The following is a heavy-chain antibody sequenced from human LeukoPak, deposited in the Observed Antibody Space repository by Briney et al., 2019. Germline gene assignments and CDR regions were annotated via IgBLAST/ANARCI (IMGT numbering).Heavy chain of an antibody. D-gene: IGHD1-26*01. Sequence: GGSLRLSCAASGFTFSTYGMHWVRQAPGKGLEWVAYLRYDGSNQYYADSVKGRFTISRDNSKNTLYLQMNSLRAEDTALYYCARSPHWEGAFDIWGQGTMVTVSS. CDR1: GFTFSTYG. J-gene: IGHJ3*02. CDR3: ARSPHWEGAFDI. CDR2: LRYDGSNQ. V-gene: IGHV3-30*02.